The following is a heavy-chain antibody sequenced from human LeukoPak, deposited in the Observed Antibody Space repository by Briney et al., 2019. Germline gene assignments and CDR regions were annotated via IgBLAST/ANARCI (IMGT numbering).Heavy chain of an antibody. Sequence: PGGSLRLSCAASGFPFSVYWMGWVRQAPGKGLEWVANIKQDESARYYVDSVRGRFTISRDNAKSSLSLQMNSLRVDDTAVYYCARDSGLRAFDLWGRGTLVTVSS. CDR2: IKQDESAR. D-gene: IGHD3-10*01. V-gene: IGHV3-7*04. CDR3: ARDSGLRAFDL. J-gene: IGHJ2*01. CDR1: GFPFSVYW.